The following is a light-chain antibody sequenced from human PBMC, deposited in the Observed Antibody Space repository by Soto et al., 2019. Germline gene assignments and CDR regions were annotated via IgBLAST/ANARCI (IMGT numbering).Light chain of an antibody. V-gene: IGLV2-23*02. J-gene: IGLJ3*02. CDR2: DVT. CDR3: CSYAATNPWV. CDR1: SSDVGSNNL. Sequence: QSVLTQPASVSGSPGQSITISCTGTSSDVGSNNLVSWYQQHPGKAPKLMIYDVTKRPSGISNRFAGSKSDNTASLTISGPQAGDGADSYFCSYAATNPWVFGAGTKPPVL.